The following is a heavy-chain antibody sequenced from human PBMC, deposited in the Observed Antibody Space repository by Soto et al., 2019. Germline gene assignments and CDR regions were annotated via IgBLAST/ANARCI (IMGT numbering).Heavy chain of an antibody. CDR3: AREWIAVAGKGFDY. V-gene: IGHV4-31*03. CDR1: RGSISSGGYY. CDR2: IYYSGST. J-gene: IGHJ4*01. D-gene: IGHD6-19*01. Sequence: QVQLQESGPGLVKPSQTLSLPCTVSRGSISSGGYYWSWIRQHPGKGPEWIGYIYYSGSTYYNPSLKSRVTISVDTSKTQFSLKLSSVTAADTAVYYCAREWIAVAGKGFDYWGHGTLVTVSS.